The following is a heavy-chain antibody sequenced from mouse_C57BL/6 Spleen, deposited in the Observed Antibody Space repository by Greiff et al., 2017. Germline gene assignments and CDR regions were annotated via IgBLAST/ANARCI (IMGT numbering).Heavy chain of an antibody. D-gene: IGHD1-1*01. CDR2: INPGSGST. CDR3: ARWNGSSDYYAMDY. J-gene: IGHJ4*01. V-gene: IGHV1-55*01. Sequence: VQLQQPGAELVKPGASVKMSCKASGYTFTSYWITWVKQSPGQGLEWIGDINPGSGSTNYTEKFKGKATLTVDTSSSPAYMQLSSLTSEDSEVYDCARWNGSSDYYAMDYWGQGTSVTVSS. CDR1: GYTFTSYW.